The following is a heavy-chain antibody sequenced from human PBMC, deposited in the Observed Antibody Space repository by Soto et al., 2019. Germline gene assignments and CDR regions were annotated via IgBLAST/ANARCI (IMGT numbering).Heavy chain of an antibody. V-gene: IGHV3-30-3*01. CDR2: ISYDGSNK. CDR3: ARDSFRIRPVGLDY. Sequence: GETLTLSCAASGFTFSSYAMHWVRQAPGKGLEWVAVISYDGSNKYYADSVQGRFTISRDNSKNTLYLQMNSLRAEDTAVYYCARDSFRIRPVGLDYWGQGT. J-gene: IGHJ4*02. D-gene: IGHD2-15*01. CDR1: GFTFSSYA.